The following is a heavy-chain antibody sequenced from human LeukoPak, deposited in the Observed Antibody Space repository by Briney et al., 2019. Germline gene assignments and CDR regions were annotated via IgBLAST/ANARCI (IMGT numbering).Heavy chain of an antibody. CDR3: AGLQRITMITVIIGAFEI. V-gene: IGHV5-51*01. CDR1: GYSFSSYW. Sequence: GESLKISCKGSGYSFSSYWIGWVRQMPGKGLEWMGIMYPGDSDTRYSPSFQGQVTISADKSISTAYLQWSGLKASDTAMYYCAGLQRITMITVIIGAFEIWGQGTMVTVSS. D-gene: IGHD3-22*01. CDR2: MYPGDSDT. J-gene: IGHJ3*02.